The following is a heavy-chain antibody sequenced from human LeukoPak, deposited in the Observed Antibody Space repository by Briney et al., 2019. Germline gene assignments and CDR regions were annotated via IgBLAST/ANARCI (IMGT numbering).Heavy chain of an antibody. J-gene: IGHJ5*02. Sequence: GGSLRLSCVASGLSFGNYWMDWVRQAPGKGLEWVGHIKQDGSEKYNVDSVKGRFTISRDNAKNSLYLDMNSLRVEHTAIYYCTRDFDPWGQGTLVTVSS. V-gene: IGHV3-7*01. CDR3: TRDFDP. CDR1: GLSFGNYW. CDR2: IKQDGSEK.